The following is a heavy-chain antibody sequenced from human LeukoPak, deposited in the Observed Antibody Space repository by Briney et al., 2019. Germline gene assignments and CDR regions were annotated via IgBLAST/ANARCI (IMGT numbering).Heavy chain of an antibody. D-gene: IGHD3/OR15-3a*01. J-gene: IGHJ4*02. CDR1: GGSISSYY. Sequence: SETLSLTCTVSGGSISSYYWSWIRQPPGKGLEWIGYIYYSGSTNYNPSLKSRVTISVDTSKNQFSLRPTSVTAADTAVYYCARQTGSGLFILPGGQGTLVTVSS. CDR3: ARQTGSGLFILP. CDR2: IYYSGST. V-gene: IGHV4-59*08.